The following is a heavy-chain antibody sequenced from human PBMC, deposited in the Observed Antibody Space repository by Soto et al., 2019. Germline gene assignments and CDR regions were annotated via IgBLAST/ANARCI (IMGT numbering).Heavy chain of an antibody. Sequence: SETLSLTCTVSGDYISSYYWSWIRQPPGKGLEWIAYIYYSGNTNYNPSLKSRVTISVDTSRTQFSLKLSSVTAADTAVYYCARSDGRYWGQGTLVTVSS. J-gene: IGHJ4*02. CDR1: GDYISSYY. V-gene: IGHV4-59*01. CDR3: ARSDGRY. CDR2: IYYSGNT.